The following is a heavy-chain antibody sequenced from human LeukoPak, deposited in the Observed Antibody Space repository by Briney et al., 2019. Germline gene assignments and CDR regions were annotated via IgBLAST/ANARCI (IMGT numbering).Heavy chain of an antibody. D-gene: IGHD3-10*01. J-gene: IGHJ6*02. CDR1: GFTFSSYG. Sequence: PGGSLRLSCAASGFTFSSYGMHWVRHAPGKGLEWVAVISYDGSNKYYADSVKGRFTISRDNSKNTLYLQMNSLRAEDTAVYYCAKDIDYYGSGSPGMDVWGQGTTVTVSS. V-gene: IGHV3-30*18. CDR3: AKDIDYYGSGSPGMDV. CDR2: ISYDGSNK.